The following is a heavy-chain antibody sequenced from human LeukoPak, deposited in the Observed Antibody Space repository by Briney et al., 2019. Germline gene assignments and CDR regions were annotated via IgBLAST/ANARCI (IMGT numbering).Heavy chain of an antibody. Sequence: ASVKVSCKASGYTFTNYYMHWVRQAPGQGLEWMGWLNTNTGNPTYAQGFTGRFVFSLDTSVSTAYLQISSLKAEDSAVYYCARAVGCGSGLCYSVYWGQGTLVTVSS. CDR2: LNTNTGNP. CDR1: GYTFTNYY. CDR3: ARAVGCGSGLCYSVY. D-gene: IGHD2-8*02. J-gene: IGHJ4*02. V-gene: IGHV7-4-1*02.